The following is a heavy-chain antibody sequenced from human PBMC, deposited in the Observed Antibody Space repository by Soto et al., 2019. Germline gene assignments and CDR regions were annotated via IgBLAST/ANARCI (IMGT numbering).Heavy chain of an antibody. CDR3: ASPSRDTAMVTYYYYGMDV. CDR1: GYTFTSYA. Sequence: ASVKVSCKASGYTFTSYAMHWVRQAPGQRLEWMGWINAGNGNTKYSQKFQGSVTITRDTSASTAYMELSSLRSEDTAVYYCASPSRDTAMVTYYYYGMDVWGQGTTVTVSS. CDR2: INAGNGNT. J-gene: IGHJ6*02. D-gene: IGHD5-18*01. V-gene: IGHV1-3*01.